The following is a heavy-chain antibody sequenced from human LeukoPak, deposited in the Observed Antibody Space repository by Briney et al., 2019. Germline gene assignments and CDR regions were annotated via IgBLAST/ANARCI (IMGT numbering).Heavy chain of an antibody. V-gene: IGHV3-30-3*01. CDR1: GFTFSSYA. D-gene: IGHD2-2*02. J-gene: IGHJ6*02. Sequence: GGPLRLSCAASGFTFSSYAMHWVRQAPGKGLEWVAVISYDGSNKYYADSVKGRFTISRDNSKNTLYLQMNSLRAEDTAVYYCARVYCSSTGCYSYYGMDVWGQGTTVTVSS. CDR2: ISYDGSNK. CDR3: ARVYCSSTGCYSYYGMDV.